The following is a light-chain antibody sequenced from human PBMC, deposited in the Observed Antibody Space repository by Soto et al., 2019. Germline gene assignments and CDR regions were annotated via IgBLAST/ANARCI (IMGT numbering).Light chain of an antibody. CDR3: SSFTSSNTLV. J-gene: IGLJ2*01. CDR2: DVS. Sequence: QSALTQPASVSGSPGQSITISCTGTSRDIGAYNYVSWYQHHPGKAPKLMIYDVSNRPSGVSNRFSGSKSGTTASLTISGLQAEDEGDYYCSSFTSSNTLVFGGGTQLTVL. V-gene: IGLV2-14*03. CDR1: SRDIGAYNY.